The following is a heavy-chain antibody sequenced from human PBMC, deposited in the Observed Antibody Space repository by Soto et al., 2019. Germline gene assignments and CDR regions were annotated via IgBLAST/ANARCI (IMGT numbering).Heavy chain of an antibody. CDR2: IIPIFGTA. CDR3: AKDVHYNSRTDYFDY. CDR1: GDTFNSYA. Sequence: PATACCEASGDTFNSYAMWWVRQEPGQGLEWMGGIIPIFGTANYAQKFQGGVTITADESTSTAYMDLSSLRSEDTAVYSCAKDVHYNSRTDYFDYWGQGTLVTVSS. J-gene: IGHJ4*02. V-gene: IGHV1-69*01. D-gene: IGHD6-13*01.